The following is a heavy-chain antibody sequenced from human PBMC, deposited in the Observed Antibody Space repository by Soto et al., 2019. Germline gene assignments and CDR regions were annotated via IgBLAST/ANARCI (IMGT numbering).Heavy chain of an antibody. Sequence: PGGSLRLSCAASGFTFSSYGMHWVRQAPGKGLEWVGRIRSKANSYATAYAASVKGRFTISRDDSKNTAYLQMNSLKTEDTAVYFCTRRATRSYPDDAFDIWGQGTMVTVSS. CDR1: GFTFSSYG. V-gene: IGHV3-73*01. CDR3: TRRATRSYPDDAFDI. D-gene: IGHD1-26*01. CDR2: IRSKANSYAT. J-gene: IGHJ3*02.